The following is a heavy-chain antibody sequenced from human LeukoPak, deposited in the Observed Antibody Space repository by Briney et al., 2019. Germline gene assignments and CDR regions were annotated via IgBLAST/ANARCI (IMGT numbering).Heavy chain of an antibody. V-gene: IGHV3-9*01. CDR2: ISWNSGSI. CDR1: GFTFDDYA. Sequence: GRSLRLSCAVSGFTFDDYAMHWVRQAPGKGLEWVSGISWNSGSIGYADSVKGRFTISRDNAKNSLYLQMNSLRAEDTALYYCVLMITFGGVIAEAYWGQGTLVTVSS. CDR3: VLMITFGGVIAEAY. D-gene: IGHD3-16*02. J-gene: IGHJ4*02.